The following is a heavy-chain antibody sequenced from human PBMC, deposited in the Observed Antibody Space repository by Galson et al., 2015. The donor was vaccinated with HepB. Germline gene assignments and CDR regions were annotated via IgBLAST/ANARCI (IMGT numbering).Heavy chain of an antibody. D-gene: IGHD2-2*02. CDR3: ARVGGTPCPRYCSSTSCYTFDY. Sequence: SVKVSCKASGYTFISYGISWVRQAPGQGLEWMGWISAYNGNTNYAQKLQGRVTMTTDTSTSTAYMELRSLRSDDTAVYYCARVGGTPCPRYCSSTSCYTFDYWGQGTLVTVSS. CDR1: GYTFISYG. V-gene: IGHV1-18*01. CDR2: ISAYNGNT. J-gene: IGHJ4*02.